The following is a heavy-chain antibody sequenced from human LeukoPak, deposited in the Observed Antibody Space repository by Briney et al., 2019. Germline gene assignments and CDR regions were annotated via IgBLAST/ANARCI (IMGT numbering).Heavy chain of an antibody. CDR1: GGSISSNSHY. V-gene: IGHV4-39*01. Sequence: PSETLSLTCTVSGGSISSNSHYWGWGRQPQGKGMEWVASIYYSATTYHNPPLNSRFTMSVHTSKNQFSLKPSSVTAADAAVYHCARHARAVAVPVPYYFDSWGRGILVTVSS. CDR2: IYYSATT. CDR3: ARHARAVAVPVPYYFDS. J-gene: IGHJ4*02. D-gene: IGHD6-19*01.